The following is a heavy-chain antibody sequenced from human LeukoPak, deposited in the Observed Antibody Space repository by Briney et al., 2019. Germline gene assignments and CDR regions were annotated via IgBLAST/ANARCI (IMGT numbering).Heavy chain of an antibody. Sequence: SETLSLTCTVSGGSITISIYYWGWIRQPPGKGLECIGNIYYGGSTYYNPSLKSRVTISVDTSKNQFSLKLSSVTAADTAVYYCARRGYGDYDVFDIWGQGTMVTVSS. CDR2: IYYGGST. CDR1: GGSITISIYY. J-gene: IGHJ3*02. D-gene: IGHD4-17*01. V-gene: IGHV4-39*01. CDR3: ARRGYGDYDVFDI.